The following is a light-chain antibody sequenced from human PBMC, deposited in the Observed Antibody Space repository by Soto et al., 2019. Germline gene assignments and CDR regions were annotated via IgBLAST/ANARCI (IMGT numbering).Light chain of an antibody. CDR2: GAS. V-gene: IGKV3-20*01. Sequence: DIVLTQSPGTLSLSPGESVTLSCRASHSVSSSHLAWYQQKPGQAPRLFIYGASRRASGIPDRFSGSGSGKDFTLTISRLQPEDFAVYSCQHYGTSLTFGGGTQVEIK. CDR3: QHYGTSLT. J-gene: IGKJ4*01. CDR1: HSVSSSH.